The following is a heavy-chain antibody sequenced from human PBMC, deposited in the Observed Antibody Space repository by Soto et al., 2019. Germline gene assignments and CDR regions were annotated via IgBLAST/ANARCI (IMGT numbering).Heavy chain of an antibody. D-gene: IGHD3-3*01. CDR2: ISGSGGST. Sequence: GGSLRLSCAASGFTFSSYAMSWVRQAPGKGLEWVSAISGSGGSTYYADSVKGRFTISRDNSKNTLYLQMNSLRAEDTAVYYCAKGGVYYDFWSGYYDAFDIWGQGTMVTVSS. J-gene: IGHJ3*02. CDR3: AKGGVYYDFWSGYYDAFDI. CDR1: GFTFSSYA. V-gene: IGHV3-23*01.